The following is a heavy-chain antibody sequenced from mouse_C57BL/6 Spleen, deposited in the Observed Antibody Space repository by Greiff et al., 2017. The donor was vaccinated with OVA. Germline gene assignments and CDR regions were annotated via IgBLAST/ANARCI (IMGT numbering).Heavy chain of an antibody. J-gene: IGHJ1*03. Sequence: QVQLKESGPELVKPGASVKISCKASGYAFSSSWMNWVKQRPGKGLEWIGRIYPGDGDTNYNGKFKGKATLTADKSSSTAYMQLSSLTSEDSAVYFCARHYSNYEGYFDVWGTGTTVTVSS. CDR2: IYPGDGDT. V-gene: IGHV1-82*01. CDR3: ARHYSNYEGYFDV. D-gene: IGHD2-5*01. CDR1: GYAFSSSW.